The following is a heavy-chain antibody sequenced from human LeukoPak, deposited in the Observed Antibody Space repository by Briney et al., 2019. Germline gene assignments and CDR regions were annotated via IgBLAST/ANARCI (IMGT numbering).Heavy chain of an antibody. CDR3: ARLYSYYYFWSGYFSWFDP. V-gene: IGHV4-38-2*01. D-gene: IGHD3-3*01. CDR1: GYSISSGYY. J-gene: IGHJ5*02. CDR2: IYHSGST. Sequence: PSETLSLTCAVSGYSISSGYYCCCIRQPPEKRLEGIGIIYHSGSTYYTPSLKSRVTISVDTSKNQFSLNLSSVTAADTVVYYCARLYSYYYFWSGYFSWFDPWGQGTLVTVSS.